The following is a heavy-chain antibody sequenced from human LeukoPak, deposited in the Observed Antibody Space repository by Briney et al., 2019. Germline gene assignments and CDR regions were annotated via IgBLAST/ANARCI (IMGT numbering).Heavy chain of an antibody. J-gene: IGHJ4*02. CDR3: ARDRFLEL. Sequence: MPSETLSLTCTVSGGSVSSGSYYWSWIRQPPGKGLEWIGYIYYSGSTNYNPSLKSRVTISVDTSKNQFSLKLSSVTAADAAVYYCARDRFLELWGQGTLVTVSS. CDR2: IYYSGST. D-gene: IGHD3-3*01. V-gene: IGHV4-61*01. CDR1: GGSVSSGSYY.